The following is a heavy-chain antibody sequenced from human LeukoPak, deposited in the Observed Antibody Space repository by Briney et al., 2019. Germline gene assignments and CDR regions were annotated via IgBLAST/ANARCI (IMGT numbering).Heavy chain of an antibody. J-gene: IGHJ4*02. Sequence: GGSLRLSCAASGFTFNNYAMYWVRQAPGKGLEWVSGIFGSGGSAHYADSVKGRFTISRDNSKNTVYLQMDSLRVGDTAVYYCGKTTTGYSSGRYPGWPVDYWGQGTLVTVSS. D-gene: IGHD6-19*01. V-gene: IGHV3-23*01. CDR3: GKTTTGYSSGRYPGWPVDY. CDR1: GFTFNNYA. CDR2: IFGSGGSA.